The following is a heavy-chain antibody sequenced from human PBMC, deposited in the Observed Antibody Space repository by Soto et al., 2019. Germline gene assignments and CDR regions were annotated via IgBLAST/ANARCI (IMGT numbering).Heavy chain of an antibody. CDR1: GFTFSDYY. D-gene: IGHD3-22*01. CDR3: AKMSSENYYDPVFS. Sequence: QVQLVESGGGLVQTSGSLRIACVASGFTFSDYYMSWVRQAPGKGLEWVSYISSTGNTIYYADSVKGRFTISRDNAKNSVYLQMYNLRAEDTALYFCAKMSSENYYDPVFSWGQGTLVTVSS. CDR2: ISSTGNTI. V-gene: IGHV3-11*01. J-gene: IGHJ4*02.